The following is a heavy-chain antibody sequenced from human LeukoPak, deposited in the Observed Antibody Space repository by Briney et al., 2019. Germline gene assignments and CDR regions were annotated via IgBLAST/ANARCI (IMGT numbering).Heavy chain of an antibody. CDR1: DYSISSGYY. Sequence: TPSETLSLTCTVSDYSISSGYYWGWIRQPPGKGLEWIGSIYHSGSTYYNPSLKSRVTISVDTSKNQFSLKLSSVTAADTAVYYCASSLPAATWVDYWGQGTLVTVSS. J-gene: IGHJ4*02. D-gene: IGHD2-2*01. V-gene: IGHV4-38-2*02. CDR2: IYHSGST. CDR3: ASSLPAATWVDY.